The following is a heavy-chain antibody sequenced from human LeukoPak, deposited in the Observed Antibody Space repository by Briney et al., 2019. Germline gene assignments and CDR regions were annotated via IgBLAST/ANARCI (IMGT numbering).Heavy chain of an antibody. J-gene: IGHJ6*02. D-gene: IGHD3-10*01. V-gene: IGHV4-39*07. CDR3: ARPLAESYYYYGMDV. CDR2: IYYSGST. Sequence: SETLSLTCTVSGGSISSSSYYWGWIRQPPGKGLEWIGSIYYSGSTYYNPSLKSRVTISVDTSKNQFSLKLSSVTAADTAVYYCARPLAESYYYYGMDVWGQGTTVTVSS. CDR1: GGSISSSSYY.